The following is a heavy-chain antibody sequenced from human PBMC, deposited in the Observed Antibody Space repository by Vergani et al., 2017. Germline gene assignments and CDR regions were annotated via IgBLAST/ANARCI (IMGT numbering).Heavy chain of an antibody. Sequence: QLLESGGGLIQPGGSLRLSCVASGFSFRNAWMNWVRRTPGKGLEWVGRIKSTFDRGTTDYAAAVKGRFTISRDDSKNTLFLQMNGLKTEDIGVYYCTTDPRYCGDGSCYWLRDHHYYGMDVWGQGTTVTVSS. CDR2: IKSTFDRGTT. V-gene: IGHV3-15*07. CDR1: GFSFRNAW. J-gene: IGHJ6*02. CDR3: TTDPRYCGDGSCYWLRDHHYYGMDV. D-gene: IGHD2-21*01.